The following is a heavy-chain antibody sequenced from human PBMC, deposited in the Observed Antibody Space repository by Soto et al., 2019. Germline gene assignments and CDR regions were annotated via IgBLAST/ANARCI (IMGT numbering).Heavy chain of an antibody. CDR1: GGSFSGYY. J-gene: IGHJ4*02. CDR3: ARGWGRIFDY. D-gene: IGHD7-27*01. CDR2: INHSGST. V-gene: IGHV4-34*01. Sequence: QVQLQQWGAGLLKPSETLSLTCAVYGGSFSGYYWNWIRQPPGKGLEWIGEINHSGSTNYNPSLKSRVTFSVDTSKNHFSLKLSSVTAADTAVYYCARGWGRIFDYWGQGTLVTVSS.